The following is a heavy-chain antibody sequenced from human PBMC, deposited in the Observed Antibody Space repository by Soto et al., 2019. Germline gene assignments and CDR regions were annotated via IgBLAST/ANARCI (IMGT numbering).Heavy chain of an antibody. J-gene: IGHJ6*02. CDR2: ISGSGGST. Sequence: GGSLRLPCAASGFTLSSHAMSWVRQAPGKGLEWVSAISGSGGSTYYADSVKGQFTISRDKSISTAYLQWSSLKASDTAMYYCARHKRPMGSMYTREVYYYYYGMDVWGQGTTVTVSS. CDR1: GFTLSSHA. CDR3: ARHKRPMGSMYTREVYYYYYGMDV. D-gene: IGHD1-1*01. V-gene: IGHV3-23*01.